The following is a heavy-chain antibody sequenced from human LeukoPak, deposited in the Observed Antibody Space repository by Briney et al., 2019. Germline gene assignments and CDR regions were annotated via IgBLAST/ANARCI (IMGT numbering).Heavy chain of an antibody. V-gene: IGHV3-23*01. J-gene: IGHJ4*02. CDR2: ISGSSGLT. D-gene: IGHD4-17*01. CDR1: GFTFSNYA. Sequence: PGGSLRLSCAASGFTFSNYAMSWVRQAPGRGLEWVSAISGSSGLTYYADSVKGRFTISRDNPKNTLFLQMNSLRAEDTAVYYCARRGESTSYGDYRFDYWGQGTLVTVSS. CDR3: ARRGESTSYGDYRFDY.